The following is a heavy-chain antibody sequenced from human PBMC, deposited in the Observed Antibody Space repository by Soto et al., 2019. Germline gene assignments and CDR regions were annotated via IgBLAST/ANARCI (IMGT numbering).Heavy chain of an antibody. CDR2: LYYSGST. Sequence: QVQLQESGPGLVKPSETLSLNCTVSGGSISTYYWIWIRQPPGKGLEWIGYLYYSGSTNYNPSLKSRVTISVDSSKNQFSLRLNSVTAADTASYYCVRGRAQLRRGAFDLWGQGTMVTVSS. D-gene: IGHD2-2*01. CDR1: GGSISTYY. V-gene: IGHV4-59*01. CDR3: VRGRAQLRRGAFDL. J-gene: IGHJ3*01.